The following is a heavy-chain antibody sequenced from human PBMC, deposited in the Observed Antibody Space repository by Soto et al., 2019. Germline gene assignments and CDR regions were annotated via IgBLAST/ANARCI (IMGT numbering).Heavy chain of an antibody. V-gene: IGHV3-23*01. CDR2: ISHSGVST. Sequence: EVQLLESGGGLVQPGGSLRLSCAASGFTFSSYAMSWVRQAPGKGLEWVSSISHSGVSTYYADSVKGRFTISRDNSMHTLYLQMSSLRAKDTAIYYCAKNGVITATPFDYWGQGTLVTVS. CDR3: AKNGVITATPFDY. D-gene: IGHD2-15*01. J-gene: IGHJ4*02. CDR1: GFTFSSYA.